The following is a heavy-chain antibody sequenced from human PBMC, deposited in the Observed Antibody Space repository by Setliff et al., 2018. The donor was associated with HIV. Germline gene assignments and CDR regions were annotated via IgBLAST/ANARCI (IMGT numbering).Heavy chain of an antibody. D-gene: IGHD6-6*01. CDR1: GGSVSSSGYY. Sequence: SETLSLTCTLSGGSVSSSGYYWGWLRQPPGQGPEWIGSVYYTGSTYYSLSLNSRVTISVDTSKNQFSLKLSSVTAADTAVYYCARGGYIAARFYYIDYWGQGLLVTVSS. J-gene: IGHJ4*02. CDR3: ARGGYIAARFYYIDY. V-gene: IGHV4-39*07. CDR2: VYYTGST.